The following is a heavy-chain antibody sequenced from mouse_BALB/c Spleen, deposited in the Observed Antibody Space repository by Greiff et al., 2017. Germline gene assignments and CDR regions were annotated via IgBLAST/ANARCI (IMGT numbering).Heavy chain of an antibody. D-gene: IGHD2-3*01. CDR3: ARDGGIYDGYYHYFDY. CDR1: GFSLTGYG. V-gene: IGHV2-6-7*01. CDR2: IWGDGST. Sequence: VKLVESGPGLVAPSQSLSITCTVSGFSLTGYGVNWVRQPPGKGLEWLGTIWGDGSTDYNSALKSRLSISKDNSKSQVFLKMNSLQTDDTARYYCARDGGIYDGYYHYFDYWGQGTTLTVSS. J-gene: IGHJ2*01.